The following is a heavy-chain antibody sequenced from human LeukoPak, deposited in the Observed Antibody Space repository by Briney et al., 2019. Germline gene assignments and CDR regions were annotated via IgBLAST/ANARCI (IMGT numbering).Heavy chain of an antibody. CDR3: ARAGGSGLIDY. CDR2: INHSGST. CDR1: GDSISSYY. J-gene: IGHJ4*02. D-gene: IGHD6-19*01. V-gene: IGHV4-34*01. Sequence: SETLSLICTVSGDSISSYYWSWIRQPPGKGLEWIGEINHSGSTNYNPFLKSRVTISVDTSKNQFSLKLSSVTAADTAVYYCARAGGSGLIDYWGQGTLVTVSS.